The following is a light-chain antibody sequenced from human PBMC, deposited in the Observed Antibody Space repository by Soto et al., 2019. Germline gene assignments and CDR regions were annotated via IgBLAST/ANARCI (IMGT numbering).Light chain of an antibody. CDR1: SSDVGSYKF. CDR2: ECI. J-gene: IGLJ1*01. Sequence: QSALTQPASVSGTPGQSITISCTRISSDVGSYKFVSWYQQYPGKAPKLMIYECIKRPSGVSDRFSGSKSGNTASLTISGLQAEDEADYFCGSYAGGSNVFGTGTKVTVL. V-gene: IGLV2-23*03. CDR3: GSYAGGSNV.